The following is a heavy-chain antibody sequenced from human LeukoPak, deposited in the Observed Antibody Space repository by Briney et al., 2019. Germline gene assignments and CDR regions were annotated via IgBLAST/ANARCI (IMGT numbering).Heavy chain of an antibody. D-gene: IGHD5-18*01. V-gene: IGHV3-23*01. Sequence: GGSLRLSCAASGFTFSSYAKSWVRQAPGKGLEGVSTISSSGVNTYYADSVKGRFTISRDNSKNTLYLQMNSLRAEDTAVYYCAKDRPDTAMITDFDYWGQGTLVTVSS. CDR3: AKDRPDTAMITDFDY. CDR1: GFTFSSYA. J-gene: IGHJ4*02. CDR2: ISSSGVNT.